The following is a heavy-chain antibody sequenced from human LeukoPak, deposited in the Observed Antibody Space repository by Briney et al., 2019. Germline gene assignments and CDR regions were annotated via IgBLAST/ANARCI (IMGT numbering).Heavy chain of an antibody. CDR1: GFTFSGSA. CDR2: IRSKANSYAT. V-gene: IGHV3-73*01. D-gene: IGHD5-12*01. CDR3: ARDSTPSYSRYDGVF. Sequence: PGGSLRLSCAASGFTFSGSAMHWVRQASGKGLEWVGRIRSKANSYATAYAASVKGRFTISRDDSKNTAYLQMNSLKTEDTAVYYCARDSTPSYSRYDGVFWGRGTLVTVSS. J-gene: IGHJ4*02.